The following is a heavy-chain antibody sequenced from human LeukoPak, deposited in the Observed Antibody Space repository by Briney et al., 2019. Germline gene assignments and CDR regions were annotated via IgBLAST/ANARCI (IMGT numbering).Heavy chain of an antibody. J-gene: IGHJ4*02. CDR1: GITFSNAW. CDR3: TTDRPYYDFWSGTLKDFDF. D-gene: IGHD3-3*01. Sequence: GGSLRLSCVASGITFSNAWMSWVRQAPGKGLEWVGRIKSKSDGGTTDYAAPVKGRFTISRDDSKNTLCLQMNSLKTEDTAVYYCTTDRPYYDFWSGTLKDFDFWGQGTLVTVSS. V-gene: IGHV3-15*01. CDR2: IKSKSDGGTT.